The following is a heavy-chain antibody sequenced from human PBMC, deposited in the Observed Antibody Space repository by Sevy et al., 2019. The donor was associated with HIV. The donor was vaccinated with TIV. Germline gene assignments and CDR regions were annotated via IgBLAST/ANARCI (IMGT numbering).Heavy chain of an antibody. J-gene: IGHJ6*02. CDR1: GFTFSSYW. CDR3: ARMRGYCSSTSCYTGGMDV. D-gene: IGHD2-2*02. V-gene: IGHV3-74*01. CDR2: INSDGSST. Sequence: GGSLRLSCAASGFTFSSYWMHWVRQAPGKGLVWVSRINSDGSSTSYADSVKGRFTISRDNAKNTLYLQMNSLRAEDTAVYYCARMRGYCSSTSCYTGGMDVWGQGTMVTVSS.